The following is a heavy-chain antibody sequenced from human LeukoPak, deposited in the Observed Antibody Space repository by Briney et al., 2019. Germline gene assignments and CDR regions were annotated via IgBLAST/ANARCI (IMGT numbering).Heavy chain of an antibody. D-gene: IGHD6-13*01. CDR2: IIPIFGTA. Sequence: ASVKVSCKASGGTFSSYAISWVRQAPGQGLEWMGGIIPIFGTANYAQKFQGRVTITADESTSTAYMELSSLRSEDTAVYYCTRQAGIAAAGTVEEDWGQGTLVTVSS. V-gene: IGHV1-69*13. CDR3: TRQAGIAAAGTVEED. J-gene: IGHJ4*02. CDR1: GGTFSSYA.